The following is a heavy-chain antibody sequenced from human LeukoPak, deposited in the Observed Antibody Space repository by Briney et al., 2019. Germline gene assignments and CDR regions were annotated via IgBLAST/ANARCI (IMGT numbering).Heavy chain of an antibody. D-gene: IGHD3-10*01. CDR2: ISSGGTYE. V-gene: IGHV3-30*01. CDR1: GFTFSNYA. Sequence: GKSLRLSCAASGFTFSNYAMHWVRQAPGKGLEWVSLISSGGTYEYYADSVKGRFTISRDNSKNTLYLQLNSLRAEDTAVYYCARDSTYYYDSGSSGPHYFDNWGQGTLVTVS. CDR3: ARDSTYYYDSGSSGPHYFDN. J-gene: IGHJ4*02.